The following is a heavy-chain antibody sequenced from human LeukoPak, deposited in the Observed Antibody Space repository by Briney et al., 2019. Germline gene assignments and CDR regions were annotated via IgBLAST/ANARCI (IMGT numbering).Heavy chain of an antibody. D-gene: IGHD3-22*01. Sequence: GGSLRLSCAASGFTFNTYWMTWVRQAPGKGLEWVANMRQDGNDKYYVDSVRGRFTISRDNAKNSLYLQMNSLRAEDTAVYYCARAPDLDSSGYYYRFFQHWGQGTLVTVSS. J-gene: IGHJ1*01. V-gene: IGHV3-7*05. CDR1: GFTFNTYW. CDR3: ARAPDLDSSGYYYRFFQH. CDR2: MRQDGNDK.